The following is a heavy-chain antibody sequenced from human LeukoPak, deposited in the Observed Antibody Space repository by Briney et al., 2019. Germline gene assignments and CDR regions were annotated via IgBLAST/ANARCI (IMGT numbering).Heavy chain of an antibody. V-gene: IGHV3-23*01. J-gene: IGHJ5*02. CDR3: ARDYYDSSGYPQFDP. D-gene: IGHD3-22*01. CDR1: GFTFGSYS. Sequence: AGGSLRLSCAASGFTFGSYSMTWVRQAPGKGLEWVSSISGSGGSTYYADSVKGRFTISRDNAKNSLYLQMNSLRAEDTALYYCARDYYDSSGYPQFDPWGQGTLVTVSS. CDR2: ISGSGGST.